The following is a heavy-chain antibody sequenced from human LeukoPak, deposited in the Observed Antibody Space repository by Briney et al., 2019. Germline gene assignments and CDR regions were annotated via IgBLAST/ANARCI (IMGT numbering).Heavy chain of an antibody. CDR2: INHSGST. CDR3: ARRWYYSNSRPFDY. D-gene: IGHD4-11*01. J-gene: IGHJ4*02. Sequence: PSETLSLTCAVYGGSFSGYYWSWIRQPPGKGLEWIGEINHSGSTNYNPSLKSRVTISVDTSKNQFSLKLSSVTAADTAVYYCARRWYYSNSRPFDYWGQGTLVTVSS. V-gene: IGHV4-34*01. CDR1: GGSFSGYY.